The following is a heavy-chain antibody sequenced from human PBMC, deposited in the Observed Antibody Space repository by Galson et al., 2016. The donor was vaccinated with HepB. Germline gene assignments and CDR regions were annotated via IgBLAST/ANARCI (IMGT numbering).Heavy chain of an antibody. J-gene: IGHJ4*02. CDR1: GYTFTNYW. CDR3: ARRERGCSGGSFIPYYFDS. D-gene: IGHD2-15*01. Sequence: QSGAEVKKTGESLKISCKASGYTFTNYWIGWVRQLPGKGLEWMGIIYPGDSDTRYSPSFQGQVTMSADTPITTAYLQWSSLKASDTAMYYCARRERGCSGGSFIPYYFDSLGQGTLVTVSS. CDR2: IYPGDSDT. V-gene: IGHV5-51*01.